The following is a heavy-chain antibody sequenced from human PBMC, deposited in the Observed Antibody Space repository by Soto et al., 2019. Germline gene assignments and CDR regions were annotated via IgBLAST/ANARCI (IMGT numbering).Heavy chain of an antibody. Sequence: EVQLVESGGGLVQPGGSLRLSCAASGFTVSSNYMSWVRQAPGKGLEWVSVIYSGGSTYYADSVKGRFTISRDNSKNTLYLQMNSLRAEDTAVYCCARGGYGSGSYYNDYWGQGTLVTVSS. V-gene: IGHV3-66*01. CDR3: ARGGYGSGSYYNDY. D-gene: IGHD3-10*01. J-gene: IGHJ4*02. CDR2: IYSGGST. CDR1: GFTVSSNY.